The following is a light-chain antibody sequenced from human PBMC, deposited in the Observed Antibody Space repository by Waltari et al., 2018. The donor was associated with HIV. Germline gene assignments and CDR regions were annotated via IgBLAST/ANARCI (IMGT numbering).Light chain of an antibody. Sequence: DIVMTQSPDSLAVSLGERATINCKSSQTVLYSSSNKNYLSWYQQKPGQPPKLLIYWASTRESGVPDRFSGSGSGTNFTLTISSLQAEDVAVYYCQQYYSSPRTFGQGTKLEI. V-gene: IGKV4-1*01. CDR3: QQYYSSPRT. J-gene: IGKJ2*01. CDR1: QTVLYSSSNKNY. CDR2: WAS.